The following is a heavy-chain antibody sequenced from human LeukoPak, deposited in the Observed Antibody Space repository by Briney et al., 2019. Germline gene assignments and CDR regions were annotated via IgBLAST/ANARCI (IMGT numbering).Heavy chain of an antibody. Sequence: SVNVSCKASGGTFSSYAISWVRQGPGQGLEWMGGIIPIFGTANYAQKFRGRVTITADESTSTAYMELSSLRSEDTAVYYCARWPYGGNFYYGMDVWGQGTTVTVSS. CDR1: GGTFSSYA. CDR2: IIPIFGTA. V-gene: IGHV1-69*13. D-gene: IGHD4-23*01. J-gene: IGHJ6*02. CDR3: ARWPYGGNFYYGMDV.